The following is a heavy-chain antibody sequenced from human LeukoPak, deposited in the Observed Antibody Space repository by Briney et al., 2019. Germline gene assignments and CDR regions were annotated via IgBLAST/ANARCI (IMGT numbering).Heavy chain of an antibody. J-gene: IGHJ4*02. CDR3: AREGIAARYFDY. V-gene: IGHV1-46*01. D-gene: IGHD6-6*01. Sequence: GASVKVSCKASGYTFTSYDINWVRQATGQGLEWMGIINPSGGSTSYAQKFQGRVTMTRDTSTSTVYMELSSLRSEDTAVYYCAREGIAARYFDYWGQGTLVTVSS. CDR2: INPSGGST. CDR1: GYTFTSYD.